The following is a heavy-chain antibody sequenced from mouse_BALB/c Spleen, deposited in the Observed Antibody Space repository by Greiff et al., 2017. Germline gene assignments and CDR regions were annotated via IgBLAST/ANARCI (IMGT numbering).Heavy chain of an antibody. J-gene: IGHJ4*01. D-gene: IGHD1-1*01. Sequence: QVQLQQSGAGLVKPGASVKLSCKASGYTFTEYIIHWVKQRSGQGLEWIGWFYPGSGSIKYNEKFKDKATLTADKSSSTVYMELSRLTSEDSAVYFCARHEGGITTVVEDYYAMDYWGQGTSVTVSS. V-gene: IGHV1-62-2*01. CDR1: GYTFTEYI. CDR2: FYPGSGSI. CDR3: ARHEGGITTVVEDYYAMDY.